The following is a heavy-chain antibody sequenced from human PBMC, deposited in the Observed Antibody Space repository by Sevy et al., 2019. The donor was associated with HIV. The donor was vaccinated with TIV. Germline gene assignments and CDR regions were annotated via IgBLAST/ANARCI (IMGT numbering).Heavy chain of an antibody. CDR3: ARDRVAAAADDAFDI. J-gene: IGHJ3*02. CDR1: VFTFSSYA. D-gene: IGHD6-25*01. V-gene: IGHV3-30-3*01. Sequence: GGSLRLSCAASVFTFSSYAMHWVRQAPGKGLEWVAVISYDGSNKYYADSVKGRFTISRDNSKNTLYLQMNSLRAEDTAVYYCARDRVAAAADDAFDIWGQGTMVTVSS. CDR2: ISYDGSNK.